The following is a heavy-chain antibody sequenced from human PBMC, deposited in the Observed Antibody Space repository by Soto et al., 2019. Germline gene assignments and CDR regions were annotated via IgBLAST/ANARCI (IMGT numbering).Heavy chain of an antibody. Sequence: QVTLKESGPVVVTPTETLTLTCTFSGFPLSDGRLGVSWIRQPTGNALEWLAHISSNDEKSYNTSLRSRLTISKDTSKSQVVLTMTNMDPVDTATYYGERTVITGNSGRGWFPAWGRGTLVTVSS. J-gene: IGHJ5*02. CDR2: ISSNDEK. CDR1: GFPLSDGRLG. CDR3: ERTVITGNSGRGWFPA. D-gene: IGHD1-20*01. V-gene: IGHV2-26*01.